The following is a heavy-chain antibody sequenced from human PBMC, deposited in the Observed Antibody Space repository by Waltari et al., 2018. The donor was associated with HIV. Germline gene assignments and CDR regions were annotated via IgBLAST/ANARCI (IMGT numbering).Heavy chain of an antibody. CDR1: GDSISSSSYY. J-gene: IGHJ4*02. D-gene: IGHD3-16*01. Sequence: PGLVKPSETLSLTCSVSGDSISSSSYYWGWVRQPPGKGLEWIGSIFYTGSTYYNPSLKSRVTISVDTSRNRFSLKRSSVTAADTAVYYCARHGRMGGGTHRRYFDYWGQGTLVTVSS. CDR3: ARHGRMGGGTHRRYFDY. V-gene: IGHV4-39*01. CDR2: IFYTGST.